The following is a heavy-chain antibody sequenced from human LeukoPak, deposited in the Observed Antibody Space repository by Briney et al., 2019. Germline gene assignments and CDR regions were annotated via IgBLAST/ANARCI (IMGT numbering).Heavy chain of an antibody. CDR3: AKGLQRTPYYYYGMDV. Sequence: SGGSLRLSCAASGLTFSSYAMHWVRQAPGKGLEWVAVISYDETNKYYADSVKGRFTISRDTPKNTLYLQMNSLRVEDTAVYYCAKGLQRTPYYYYGMDVWGQGTTVTVSS. D-gene: IGHD2-2*01. V-gene: IGHV3-30-3*01. CDR2: ISYDETNK. J-gene: IGHJ6*02. CDR1: GLTFSSYA.